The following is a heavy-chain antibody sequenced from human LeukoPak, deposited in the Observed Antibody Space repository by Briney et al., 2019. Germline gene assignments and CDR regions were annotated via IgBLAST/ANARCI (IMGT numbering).Heavy chain of an antibody. D-gene: IGHD3-3*01. V-gene: IGHV1-69*05. CDR2: IIPIFGTA. CDR3: AREQGNFGVVNTWFDP. J-gene: IGHJ5*02. CDR1: GGTFSRYA. Sequence: GSSVKVSCKASGGTFSRYAISWVRQAPGQGLEWMGGIIPIFGTANYAQKFQGRVTITTDESTSTAYMELSSLRSEDTAVYYCAREQGNFGVVNTWFDPWGQGTLVTVSS.